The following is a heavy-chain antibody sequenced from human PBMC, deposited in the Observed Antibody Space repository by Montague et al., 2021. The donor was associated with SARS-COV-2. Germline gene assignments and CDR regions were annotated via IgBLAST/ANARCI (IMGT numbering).Heavy chain of an antibody. CDR1: GFSLSTSGLC. CDR3: ARMPDQVWLDY. CDR2: IDWDDDK. Sequence: PALVKPTQTLTLTCTFSGFSLSTSGLCVSWIRQPPGKALEWLAVIDWDDDKSYSTSLKTRLTISKDTSKNQVVLTMTNMGPVDTATYYCARMPDQVWLDYWGQGILVTVSS. J-gene: IGHJ4*02. V-gene: IGHV2-70*01. D-gene: IGHD5-18*01.